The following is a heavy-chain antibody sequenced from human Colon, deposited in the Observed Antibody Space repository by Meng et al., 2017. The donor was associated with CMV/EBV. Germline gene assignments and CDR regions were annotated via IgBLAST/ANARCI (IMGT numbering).Heavy chain of an antibody. CDR1: GFTFSNYG. V-gene: IGHV3-23*01. CDR3: AREMGHKKRIFDY. J-gene: IGHJ4*02. Sequence: GESLKISCAASGFTFSNYGMSWVRQAPGKGLEWVSVISGNGGSTYYGDSVKGRFTISRDNSKNTLYLHMNSLRTEDTAVYYCAREMGHKKRIFDYWGQGTLVTVSS. CDR2: ISGNGGST. D-gene: IGHD2-15*01.